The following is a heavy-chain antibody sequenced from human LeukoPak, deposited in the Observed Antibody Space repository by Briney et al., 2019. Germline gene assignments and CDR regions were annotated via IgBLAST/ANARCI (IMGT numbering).Heavy chain of an antibody. CDR1: GYTFTRYG. CDR2: ISAYNGNT. V-gene: IGHV1-18*01. Sequence: ASVKVSCKASGYTFTRYGISWVRQAPGQGLEWMGWISAYNGNTNYAQKLQGRVTMTTDTSTSTAYMELRSLRSDDTAVYYCARVAAAGPDYYYYYMDVWGKGTTVTVSS. CDR3: ARVAAAGPDYYYYYMDV. D-gene: IGHD6-13*01. J-gene: IGHJ6*03.